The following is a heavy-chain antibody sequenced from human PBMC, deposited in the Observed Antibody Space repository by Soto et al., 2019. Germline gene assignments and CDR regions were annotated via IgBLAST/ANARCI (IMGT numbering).Heavy chain of an antibody. CDR1: GGSISSYY. D-gene: IGHD5-12*01. Sequence: SLTCTVSGGSISSYYWSWIRQPPGKGLEWIGYIYYSGSTNYNPSLKSRVTISVDTSKNQFSLKLSSVTAADTAVYYCARGGYGYSGYHNNWFDPWGQGTLVTVSS. V-gene: IGHV4-59*01. J-gene: IGHJ5*02. CDR3: ARGGYGYSGYHNNWFDP. CDR2: IYYSGST.